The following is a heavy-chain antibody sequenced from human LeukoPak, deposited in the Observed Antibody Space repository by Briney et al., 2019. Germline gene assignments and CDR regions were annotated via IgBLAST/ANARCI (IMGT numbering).Heavy chain of an antibody. J-gene: IGHJ3*02. CDR1: GGSISSYY. CDR3: ARDFPLVVSDAFDI. Sequence: PSETLSLTCTVSGGSISSYYWSWIRQPAGKGLEWIGRIYTSGSTNYNPSLKSRVTMSVDTSKSQFSLKLSSVTAADTAVYYCARDFPLVVSDAFDIWGQGTMVTVSS. CDR2: IYTSGST. V-gene: IGHV4-4*07. D-gene: IGHD2-15*01.